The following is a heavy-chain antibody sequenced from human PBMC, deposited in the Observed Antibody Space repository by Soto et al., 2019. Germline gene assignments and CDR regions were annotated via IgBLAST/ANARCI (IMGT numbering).Heavy chain of an antibody. CDR3: ARRGSGSYSDY. CDR1: GGSLSSSSCY. D-gene: IGHD3-10*01. J-gene: IGHJ4*02. V-gene: IGHV4-39*01. Sequence: SETMSVTCTVSGGSLSSSSCYWGRNRQPPGKGLEWIGSIYYSGSTYYNPSLKSRVTISVDTSKNQFSLKLSSVTAADTAVYYCARRGSGSYSDYWGQGTLVTVSS. CDR2: IYYSGST.